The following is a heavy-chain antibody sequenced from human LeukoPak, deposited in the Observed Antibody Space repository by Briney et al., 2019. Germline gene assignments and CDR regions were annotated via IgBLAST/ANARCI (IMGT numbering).Heavy chain of an antibody. V-gene: IGHV3-74*01. J-gene: IGHJ4*02. D-gene: IGHD6-19*01. Sequence: AGGSLRLSCAASGFTFSNYWMHWVRQAPGKGLVWVSHIVSDGGSTSYADSVKGRFTMSRDNAKNTLYLQMNSLRAEDTAVYYCAGGPSVAGHYWGQGTLVTVSS. CDR1: GFTFSNYW. CDR3: AGGPSVAGHY. CDR2: IVSDGGST.